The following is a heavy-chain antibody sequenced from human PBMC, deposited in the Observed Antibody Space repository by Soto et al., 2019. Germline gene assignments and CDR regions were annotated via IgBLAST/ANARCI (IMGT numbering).Heavy chain of an antibody. J-gene: IGHJ5*02. CDR3: AREMVQLEPLGWFDP. CDR2: IYYSGST. Sequence: QVQLQESGPGLVKPSQTLSLTCTVSGGSISSGGYYWSWIRQHPGKGLEWIGYIYYSGSTIYNPSLKSRVTISVDTSKNQFSLKLSSVTASGTAVYYGAREMVQLEPLGWFDPWGQGTLVTVSS. V-gene: IGHV4-31*03. D-gene: IGHD1-1*01. CDR1: GGSISSGGYY.